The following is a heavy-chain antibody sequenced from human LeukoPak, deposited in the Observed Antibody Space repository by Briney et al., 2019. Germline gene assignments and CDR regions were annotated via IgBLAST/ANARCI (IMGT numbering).Heavy chain of an antibody. J-gene: IGHJ6*04. Sequence: SETLSLTCTVSGGSISSYYWSWIRQPPGKGLEWIGYIYYSGSTNYNPSLMSRVTISVDTSKNQFSLKLSSVTAADTAVYYCARDRVPEDIVVVPAAMRPSDYYYYYGMDVWGKGTTVTVSS. CDR3: ARDRVPEDIVVVPAAMRPSDYYYYYGMDV. CDR1: GGSISSYY. V-gene: IGHV4-59*01. CDR2: IYYSGST. D-gene: IGHD2-2*01.